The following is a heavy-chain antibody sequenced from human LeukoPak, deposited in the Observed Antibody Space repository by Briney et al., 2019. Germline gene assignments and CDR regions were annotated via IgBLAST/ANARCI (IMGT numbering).Heavy chain of an antibody. CDR2: IRYDGSNK. Sequence: GGSLRLSCAASGFTFSNAWMNWVRQAPGKGLEWVAFIRYDGSNKYYADSVKGRFTISRDNSKNTLYLQMNSLRAEDTAVYYCAKDRGPEYSSSVDYFDYWGQGTLVTVSS. CDR1: GFTFSNAW. CDR3: AKDRGPEYSSSVDYFDY. J-gene: IGHJ4*02. V-gene: IGHV3-30*02. D-gene: IGHD6-6*01.